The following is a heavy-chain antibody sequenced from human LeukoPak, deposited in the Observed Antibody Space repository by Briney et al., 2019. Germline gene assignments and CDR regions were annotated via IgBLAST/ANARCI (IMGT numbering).Heavy chain of an antibody. Sequence: GGSLRPSCAVTGFVFTNAWVNWVRQAPGRGLEWVGRIKGKTDGGTTDYTAPVKGRFTLSRDDSKSTVYLQMNSLTTEDTAVYYCALSGRGATIPNYWGQGALVTVSS. V-gene: IGHV3-15*07. CDR3: ALSGRGATIPNY. D-gene: IGHD5-12*01. CDR1: GFVFTNAW. J-gene: IGHJ4*02. CDR2: IKGKTDGGTT.